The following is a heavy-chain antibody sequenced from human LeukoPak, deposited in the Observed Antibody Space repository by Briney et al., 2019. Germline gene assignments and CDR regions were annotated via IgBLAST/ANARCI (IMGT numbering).Heavy chain of an antibody. J-gene: IGHJ5*02. Sequence: HGESLKISCKGSGYSFSTYWIGWVRQMPGKRLEWMGIIYPRDSDIRYSPSFQGQVTISADKSISTAYLQWSNLKASDTAIYYCARGSSGYWFDPWGQGTLVTVSS. CDR2: IYPRDSDI. V-gene: IGHV5-51*01. CDR1: GYSFSTYW. D-gene: IGHD6-19*01. CDR3: ARGSSGYWFDP.